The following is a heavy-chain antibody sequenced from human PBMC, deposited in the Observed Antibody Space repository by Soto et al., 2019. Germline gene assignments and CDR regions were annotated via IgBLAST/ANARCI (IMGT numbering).Heavy chain of an antibody. D-gene: IGHD6-13*01. CDR3: ARDRLAAAGIVWYFDL. Sequence: GGSLRLSCAASGFTFSSYAMHWVRQAPGKGLEWVAVISYDGSNKYYADSVKGRFTISRDNSKNTLYLQMNSLRAEDTAVYYCARDRLAAAGIVWYFDLWGRGTLVTVSS. CDR1: GFTFSSYA. CDR2: ISYDGSNK. J-gene: IGHJ2*01. V-gene: IGHV3-30-3*01.